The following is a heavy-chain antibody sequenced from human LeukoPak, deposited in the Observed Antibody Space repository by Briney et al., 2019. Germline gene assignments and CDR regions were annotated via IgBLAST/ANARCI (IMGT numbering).Heavy chain of an antibody. CDR3: ARVGGYDPFDY. J-gene: IGHJ4*02. Sequence: SETLSLTCAVYGGSFSGYYWSWLRQPPGKGLEWIGEINHSGSTNYNPSLKSRVTISVDTPKNQFSLKLSSVTAADTAVYYCARVGGYDPFDYWGQGTLVTVSS. D-gene: IGHD5-12*01. V-gene: IGHV4-34*01. CDR2: INHSGST. CDR1: GGSFSGYY.